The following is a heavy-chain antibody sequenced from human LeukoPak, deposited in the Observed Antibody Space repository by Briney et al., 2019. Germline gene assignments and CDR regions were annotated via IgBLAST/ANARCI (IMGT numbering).Heavy chain of an antibody. CDR3: ARARYVNSFYAFDI. J-gene: IGHJ3*02. Sequence: SETLSLTCTXXGGSIXSYXXXWXXXXXXXXXXXIXXXSKSXNTNYXPXLXSRVTIFGDTXKHQFFLKLSSVTAADTAVYYCARARYVNSFYAFDIWGQGTLVTVSS. CDR2: XSKSXNT. CDR1: GGSIXSYX. V-gene: IGHV4-59*01. D-gene: IGHD3-9*01.